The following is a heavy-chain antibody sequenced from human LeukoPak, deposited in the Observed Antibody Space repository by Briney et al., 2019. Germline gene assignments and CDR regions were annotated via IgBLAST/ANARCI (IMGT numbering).Heavy chain of an antibody. CDR2: ISGSGGST. V-gene: IGHV3-23*01. D-gene: IGHD1-1*01. CDR3: AKDGTTTITFDY. Sequence: GGPLRLSCAASGFTFNSYAMRWVPQAPGKGLEWVSVISGSGGSTYYRDSVKGRLTISRDNSKNTLYLQMNSLRAEDTAVYYCAKDGTTTITFDYWGQGTLVTVSS. CDR1: GFTFNSYA. J-gene: IGHJ4*02.